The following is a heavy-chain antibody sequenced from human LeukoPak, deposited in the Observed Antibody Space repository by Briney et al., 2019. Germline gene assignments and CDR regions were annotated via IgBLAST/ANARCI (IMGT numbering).Heavy chain of an antibody. Sequence: SQTLSLTCTVSGGSISSGGYYWSWIRQHPGKGLEWIGYIYYSGSTYYNPSLKSRVTISVDTSKNQFSLKLSSVTAADTAVYYCARDLGSGCPCWFDPWGQGTLVTVSS. J-gene: IGHJ5*02. CDR1: GGSISSGGYY. D-gene: IGHD6-19*01. CDR3: ARDLGSGCPCWFDP. V-gene: IGHV4-31*03. CDR2: IYYSGST.